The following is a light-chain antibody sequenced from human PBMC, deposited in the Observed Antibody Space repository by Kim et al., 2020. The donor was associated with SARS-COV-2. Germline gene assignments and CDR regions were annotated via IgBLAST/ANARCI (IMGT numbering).Light chain of an antibody. CDR2: GAS. CDR1: QSVSSSY. J-gene: IGKJ4*01. V-gene: IGKV3-20*01. Sequence: EIVLTQSPGTLSLSPGERATLSCRASQSVSSSYLAWYQQKPGQAPRHLIYGASSRATGIPDRFSGSGSGTDFTLTISRLEPEDFAVYYCQQYGGSPLTFGGGTKVDIK. CDR3: QQYGGSPLT.